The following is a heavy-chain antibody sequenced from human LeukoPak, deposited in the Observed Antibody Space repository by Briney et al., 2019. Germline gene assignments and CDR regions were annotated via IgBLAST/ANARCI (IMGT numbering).Heavy chain of an antibody. V-gene: IGHV5-51*01. J-gene: IGHJ4*02. CDR2: IYPADSDT. CDR3: ARTTESTTYFDY. D-gene: IGHD4-17*01. CDR1: GYSFTSYW. Sequence: GESLKISCKGSGYSFTSYWIGWVRLLPGKGLEWMGIIYPADSDTRYSPSFQGQVTISADKSLNTAYLQWNSLEASDTAMYYCARTTESTTYFDYWGQGSLVTVSS.